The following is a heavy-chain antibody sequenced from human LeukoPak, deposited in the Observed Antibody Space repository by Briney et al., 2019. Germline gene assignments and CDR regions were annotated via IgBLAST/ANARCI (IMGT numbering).Heavy chain of an antibody. D-gene: IGHD3-3*01. CDR1: GFTFSDYY. CDR3: ARVAPDYDFWSGYDY. V-gene: IGHV3-11*04. J-gene: IGHJ4*02. Sequence: GGSLRLSCAASGFTFSDYYMSWIRQAPGKGLEWVSYISSSGSTIYYADSVKGRFTISRDNAKNSLYLQMNSLRAEDTAVYYCARVAPDYDFWSGYDYWGQGTLVTVSS. CDR2: ISSSGSTI.